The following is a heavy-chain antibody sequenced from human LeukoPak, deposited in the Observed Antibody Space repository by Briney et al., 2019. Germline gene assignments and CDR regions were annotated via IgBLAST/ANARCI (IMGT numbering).Heavy chain of an antibody. Sequence: GGSLRLSCAASGFTFSSYWMSWVRQAPGKGLEWVANIKQDGSEKYYVDSVKGRFTISRDNAKNSLYLQMNSLRAEDTAVYYCARDDDSGSYFTYYYYMDVWGKGTTVTVSS. V-gene: IGHV3-7*01. CDR1: GFTFSSYW. CDR2: IKQDGSEK. J-gene: IGHJ6*03. CDR3: ARDDDSGSYFTYYYYMDV. D-gene: IGHD3-10*01.